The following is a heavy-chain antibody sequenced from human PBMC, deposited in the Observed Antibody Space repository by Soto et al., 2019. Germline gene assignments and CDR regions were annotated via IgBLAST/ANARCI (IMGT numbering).Heavy chain of an antibody. CDR2: IYYSGST. V-gene: IGHV4-30-4*01. J-gene: IGHJ4*02. CDR1: GGSISSGDYY. Sequence: QVQLQESGPGLVKPSQTLSLTCTVSGGSISSGDYYWSWIRQPPGKGLEWIGYIYYSGSTYYNPSLKSRVTISVDTSKNQFSLKLSSVTAADTAVYYCARDSPRYYYDSSGYYQYYFDYWGQGTLVTVSS. D-gene: IGHD3-22*01. CDR3: ARDSPRYYYDSSGYYQYYFDY.